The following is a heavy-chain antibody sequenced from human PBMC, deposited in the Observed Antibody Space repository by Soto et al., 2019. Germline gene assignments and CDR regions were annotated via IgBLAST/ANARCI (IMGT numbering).Heavy chain of an antibody. J-gene: IGHJ4*02. V-gene: IGHV3-7*01. CDR1: GFAFSVYF. Sequence: GGSLRLSCAASGFAFSVYFVSWVRQAPGKGPEWVATINPVGSQEYYADSVKGRFTISRDNDKNALYLQMSSLRVDDTAIYYCAREAFWGQGTPVTVSS. CDR3: AREAF. CDR2: INPVGSQE.